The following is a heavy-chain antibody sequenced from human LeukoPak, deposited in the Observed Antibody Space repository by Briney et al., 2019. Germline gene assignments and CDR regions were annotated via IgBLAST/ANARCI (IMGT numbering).Heavy chain of an antibody. V-gene: IGHV3-23*01. CDR1: VFTLSSDS. CDR2: ISDTGNT. D-gene: IGHD2-15*01. CDR3: AKAPVTTCRGAFCYPFDY. J-gene: IGHJ4*02. Sequence: PGGSLRLSFAASVFTLSSDSMSWVRQAPGKGLGWVSAISDTGNTYHADSVKGRFTISRVSSKNTLFLQMNRLRHEDAAVYYCAKAPVTTCRGAFCYPFDYWGLGTLVTVSS.